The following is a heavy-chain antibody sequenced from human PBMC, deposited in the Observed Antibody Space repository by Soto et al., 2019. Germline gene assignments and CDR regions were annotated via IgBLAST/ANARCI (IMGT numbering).Heavy chain of an antibody. CDR2: IIPIFGTA. CDR1: GGTFSSYA. Sequence: SVKVSCKASGGTFSSYAISWVRQAPGQGLEWMGGIIPIFGTANYAQKFQGRVTITADESTSTAYMELSSLRSEDTAVYYCARDREAAAPPYYYGMDVWGQGTTVTSP. CDR3: ARDREAAAPPYYYGMDV. V-gene: IGHV1-69*13. J-gene: IGHJ6*02. D-gene: IGHD6-13*01.